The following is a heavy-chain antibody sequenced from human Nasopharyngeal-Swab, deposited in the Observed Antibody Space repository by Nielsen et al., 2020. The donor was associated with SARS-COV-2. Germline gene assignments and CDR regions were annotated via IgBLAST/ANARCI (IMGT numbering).Heavy chain of an antibody. D-gene: IGHD6-13*01. J-gene: IGHJ6*02. V-gene: IGHV2-26*01. CDR2: IFSNDEK. CDR3: ARTLLAAGGYYYYGMDV. Sequence: WIRQPPGKALEWLAHIFSNDEKSYSTSLKRRLTISKDTSKSQVVLTMTNMDPVDTATYSCARTLLAAGGYYYYGMDVWGQGTTVTVSS.